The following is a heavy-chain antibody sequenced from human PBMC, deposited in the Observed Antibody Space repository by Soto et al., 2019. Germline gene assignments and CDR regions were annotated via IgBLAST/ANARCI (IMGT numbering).Heavy chain of an antibody. CDR2: ISATGIST. J-gene: IGHJ4*01. CDR1: GLTFAIYA. Sequence: PGGSLRLSCAASGLTFAIYAMSWVRHAPGKGLEWVSAISATGISTHYADSVKGRVTISRDNSANTLSLEMSSLTAEDTAVYYCARDKDTSSWTGFDFWGHGTLVTVS. D-gene: IGHD1-1*01. CDR3: ARDKDTSSWTGFDF. V-gene: IGHV3-23*01.